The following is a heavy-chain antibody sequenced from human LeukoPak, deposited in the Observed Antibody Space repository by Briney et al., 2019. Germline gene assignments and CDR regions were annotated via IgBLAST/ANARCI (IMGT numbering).Heavy chain of an antibody. V-gene: IGHV1-2*02. CDR3: ARIAPDRRAIDI. CDR1: GYTFTGYY. J-gene: IGHJ3*02. CDR2: INPNSGGT. Sequence: GASVKVFCTASGYTFTGYYMHWVRQAPGQGLEWMGWINPNSGGTNYAQKFQGRVTMTRDTSISTAYMELSRLRSDDTAVYYCARIAPDRRAIDIWGQGTMVTVSS. D-gene: IGHD6-13*01.